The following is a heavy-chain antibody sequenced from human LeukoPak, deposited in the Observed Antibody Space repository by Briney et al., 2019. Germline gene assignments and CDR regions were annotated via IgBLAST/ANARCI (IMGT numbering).Heavy chain of an antibody. V-gene: IGHV4-34*01. CDR2: INHSGST. D-gene: IGHD3-22*01. CDR3: ARGSSGHYDGSGYYRKWFDP. J-gene: IGHJ5*02. CDR1: GGSFSGYY. Sequence: SETLSLTCAVYGGSFSGYYWSWIPQPPGKGLEWIGEINHSGSTNYNPSLKSRVTFSVDTSKNQFSLKLSSVTAADTAVYYCARGSSGHYDGSGYYRKWFDPWGQGTLVTVSS.